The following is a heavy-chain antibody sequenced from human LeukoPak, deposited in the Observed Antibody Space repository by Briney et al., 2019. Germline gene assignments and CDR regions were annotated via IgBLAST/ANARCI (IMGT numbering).Heavy chain of an antibody. CDR2: ISWNSATI. CDR3: TKGRYARTFDC. J-gene: IGHJ4*02. V-gene: IGHV3-9*01. CDR1: GFTFDDYA. D-gene: IGHD3-16*02. Sequence: LAGGSLRLSCAASGFTFDDYAMHWVRQAPGKGLEWVSGISWNSATIAYADSVKGRFTISRDNAKNSLYLQINSLRAEDTALYYCTKGRYARTFDCWGQGTLVTVSS.